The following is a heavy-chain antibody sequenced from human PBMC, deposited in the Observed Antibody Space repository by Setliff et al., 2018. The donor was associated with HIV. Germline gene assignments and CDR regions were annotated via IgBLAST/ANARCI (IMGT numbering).Heavy chain of an antibody. CDR1: GYTFTSYW. V-gene: IGHV5-51*01. J-gene: IGHJ4*02. Sequence: GESLKISCKGSGYTFTSYWIGWVRQMPGKGLEWMGIIYPGDSDTRYSPSFQGQVTISADKSISTAYLQWSSLKASDTAIYYCAGRASKASLDYWGQGTLVTVSS. CDR2: IYPGDSDT. CDR3: AGRASKASLDY.